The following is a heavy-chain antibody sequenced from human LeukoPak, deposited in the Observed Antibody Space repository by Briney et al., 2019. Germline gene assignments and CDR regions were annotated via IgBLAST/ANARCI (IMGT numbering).Heavy chain of an antibody. Sequence: SETLSLTCTVSGGSISSYYWSWIRQPPGKGLEWIGYIYYSGSTNYNPSLKSRVTISVDTSKNQFSLKLSSVTAADTAVYYCARGDGYDILTGYPLYFDYWGQGTLVTVSP. D-gene: IGHD3-9*01. CDR3: ARGDGYDILTGYPLYFDY. CDR2: IYYSGST. V-gene: IGHV4-59*01. J-gene: IGHJ4*02. CDR1: GGSISSYY.